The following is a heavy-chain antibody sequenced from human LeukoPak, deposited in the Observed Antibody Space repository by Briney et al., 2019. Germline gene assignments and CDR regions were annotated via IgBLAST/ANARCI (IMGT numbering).Heavy chain of an antibody. Sequence: NPSETLSLTCTVSGGSISSSSYYWGWIRQPPGKGLEWIGGIYYSGSTYYNPSLKSRVTISVDTSKNQFSLKLSSVTAADTAVYYCAEYVDYYGSGSYVPQHWGQGTLVTVSS. CDR2: IYYSGST. J-gene: IGHJ1*01. D-gene: IGHD3-10*01. V-gene: IGHV4-39*07. CDR3: AEYVDYYGSGSYVPQH. CDR1: GGSISSSSYY.